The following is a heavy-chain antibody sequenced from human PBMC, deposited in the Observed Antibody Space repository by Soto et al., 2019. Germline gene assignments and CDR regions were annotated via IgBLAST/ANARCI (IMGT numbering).Heavy chain of an antibody. D-gene: IGHD2-2*01. V-gene: IGHV4-34*01. CDR3: AGGSPESGGIVVVPAAEKRFDY. CDR1: GGSFSGYY. Sequence: PSETLSLTCAVYGGSFSGYYWSWIRQPPGKGLEWIGEINHSGSTNYNPSLKSRVTISVDTSKNQFSLKLSSVTAADTAVYYCAGGSPESGGIVVVPAAEKRFDYWGQGTLVTVSS. J-gene: IGHJ4*02. CDR2: INHSGST.